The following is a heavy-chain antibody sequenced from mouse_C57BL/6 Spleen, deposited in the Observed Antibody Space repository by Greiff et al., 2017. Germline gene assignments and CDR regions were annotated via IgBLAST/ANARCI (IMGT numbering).Heavy chain of an antibody. Sequence: QVQLQQPGAELVKPGASVKMSCKASGYTFTSYWITWVKQRPGQGLEWIGDIYPGSGSTNYNEKFKSKATLTVDTSSSTAYMQLSSLTSEDSAVYYCARAGYDEGSAMDYWGQGTSVTVSS. CDR2: IYPGSGST. J-gene: IGHJ4*01. CDR3: ARAGYDEGSAMDY. D-gene: IGHD2-2*01. V-gene: IGHV1-55*01. CDR1: GYTFTSYW.